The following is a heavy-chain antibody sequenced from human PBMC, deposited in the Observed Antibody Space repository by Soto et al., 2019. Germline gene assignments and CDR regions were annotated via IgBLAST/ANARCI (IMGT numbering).Heavy chain of an antibody. CDR2: IWYDGSNK. CDR3: ARGAVADYYYGMDV. CDR1: GFTFSSYG. J-gene: IGHJ6*02. D-gene: IGHD6-19*01. V-gene: IGHV3-33*01. Sequence: GGSLRLSCAASGFTFSSYGMHWVRQAPGKGLEWVAVIWYDGSNKYYADSVKGRFTISRDNSKNTLYLQMNSLRAEDTAVYYCARGAVADYYYGMDVWGQGTTVTVSS.